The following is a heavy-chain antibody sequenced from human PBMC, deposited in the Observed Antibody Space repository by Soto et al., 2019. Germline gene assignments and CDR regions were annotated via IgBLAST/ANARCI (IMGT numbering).Heavy chain of an antibody. CDR2: IVVGSGNT. Sequence: SVKVSCKASGFTFTSSAMQWVRQARGQRLEWIGWIVVGSGNTNYAQKFQERVTITRDMSTSTAYMELSSLRSEDTAVYYCAGSDSSGYPDAFDIWGQGTMVTVSS. J-gene: IGHJ3*02. V-gene: IGHV1-58*02. CDR3: AGSDSSGYPDAFDI. D-gene: IGHD3-22*01. CDR1: GFTFTSSA.